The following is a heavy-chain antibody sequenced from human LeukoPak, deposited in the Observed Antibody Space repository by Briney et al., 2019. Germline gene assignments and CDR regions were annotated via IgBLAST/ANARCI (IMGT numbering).Heavy chain of an antibody. CDR2: ISYDGSNK. CDR3: APGPRYCSSTSCYTGPYYYYGMDV. CDR1: GFTFSSYG. D-gene: IGHD2-2*02. J-gene: IGHJ6*02. V-gene: IGHV3-30*03. Sequence: GSLRLSCAASGFTFSSYGMHWVRQAPGKGLEWVAVISYDGSNKYYADSVKCRFTISRDNSKNTLYLQMNSLRAEDTAVYYCAPGPRYCSSTSCYTGPYYYYGMDVWGQGTTVTVSS.